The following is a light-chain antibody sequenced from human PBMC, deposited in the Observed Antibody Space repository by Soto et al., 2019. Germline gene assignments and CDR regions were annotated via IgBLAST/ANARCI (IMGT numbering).Light chain of an antibody. V-gene: IGKV3D-15*01. Sequence: EVIMTQSPATLSVSPGERATLSCRASQTIRSNLAWYQQKPGQAPTLLIYDADTRATGIPDRFSGSGFGTHFTLTISSLEPEDFAMYYCQQSASSVTFGQGTRLEIK. CDR2: DAD. CDR3: QQSASSVT. J-gene: IGKJ5*01. CDR1: QTIRSN.